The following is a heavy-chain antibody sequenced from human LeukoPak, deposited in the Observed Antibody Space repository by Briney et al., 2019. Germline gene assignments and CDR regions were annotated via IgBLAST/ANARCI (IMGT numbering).Heavy chain of an antibody. V-gene: IGHV3-23*01. Sequence: GGSLRLSCAASGFTFRNYGMNWVRQAPGKGLEWLSGISPRGGGTYYADSVKGRFTISRDDSKNTLSLQMNSLTVEDTAVYYCARDLAWGAFDYWGQGTLVTVSS. J-gene: IGHJ4*02. CDR3: ARDLAWGAFDY. CDR2: ISPRGGGT. D-gene: IGHD7-27*01. CDR1: GFTFRNYG.